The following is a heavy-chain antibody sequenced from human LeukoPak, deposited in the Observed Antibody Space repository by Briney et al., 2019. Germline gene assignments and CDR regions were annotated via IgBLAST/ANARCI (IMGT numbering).Heavy chain of an antibody. Sequence: GASVKVSCKASGGTFSSYAISWVRQAPGQGLEWMGRIIPILGIANYAQKFQGRVTITADKSTSTAYMELSSLRSEDTAVYYCASSYMGSGSYYKTPYFDYWGQGTLVTASS. J-gene: IGHJ4*02. CDR2: IIPILGIA. D-gene: IGHD3-10*01. CDR3: ASSYMGSGSYYKTPYFDY. V-gene: IGHV1-69*04. CDR1: GGTFSSYA.